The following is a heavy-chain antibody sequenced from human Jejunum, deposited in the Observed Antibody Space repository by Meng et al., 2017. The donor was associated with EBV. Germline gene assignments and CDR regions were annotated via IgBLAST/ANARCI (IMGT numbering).Heavy chain of an antibody. CDR2: IYYSGST. Sequence: QGWGPGLVKPSGTLSLTRTVSGGSVNSGNVYWSWIRQPPGKGLEWIGYIYYSGSTNYIPSLKSRVTISLDTSKNQFSLKLSSVTAADTAVYYCAGLRYSGYDRAFDYWGQGALVTVSS. CDR1: GGSVNSGNVY. CDR3: AGLRYSGYDRAFDY. D-gene: IGHD5-12*01. J-gene: IGHJ4*02. V-gene: IGHV4-61*01.